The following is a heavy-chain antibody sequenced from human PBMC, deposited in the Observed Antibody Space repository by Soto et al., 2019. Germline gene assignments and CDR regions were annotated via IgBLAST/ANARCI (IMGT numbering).Heavy chain of an antibody. CDR3: AIDLWWYTH. V-gene: IGHV3-23*01. J-gene: IGHJ4*02. D-gene: IGHD2-15*01. Sequence: EVQLLESGGGLVQPGGSLRLSCTASGFTFSDHAMTWVRQAPGKGLEWLSGISGGGSGAYYADSVKGRFTVSRANSNNTLFLQMDSLRVDATAVYYCAIDLWWYTHWGQGTLVTVSS. CDR2: ISGGGSGA. CDR1: GFTFSDHA.